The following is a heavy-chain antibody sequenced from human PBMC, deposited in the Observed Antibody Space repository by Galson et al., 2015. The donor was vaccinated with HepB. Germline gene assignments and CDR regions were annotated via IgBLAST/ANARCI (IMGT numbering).Heavy chain of an antibody. V-gene: IGHV1-18*01. CDR3: AREKRFVAGTVDY. D-gene: IGHD6-19*01. CDR2: ISAYNGNT. J-gene: IGHJ4*02. CDR1: GYTFTSYG. Sequence: SVKVSCKASGYTFTSYGISWVRQAPGQGLEWMGWISAYNGNTNYAQKLQGKVTMTTDTSKSTVYMELRSLRSDDTAVYYCAREKRFVAGTVDYWGQGTLVSVSS.